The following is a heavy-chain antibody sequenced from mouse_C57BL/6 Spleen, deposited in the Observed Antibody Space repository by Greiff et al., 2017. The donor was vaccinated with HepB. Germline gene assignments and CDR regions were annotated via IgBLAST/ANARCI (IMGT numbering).Heavy chain of an antibody. CDR1: GYTFTSYW. Sequence: VQLQESGAELVKPGASVKLSCKASGYTFTSYWMHWVKQRPGQGLEWIGMIHPNSGSTNYNEKFKSKATLTVDKSSRTAYMQLSSLTSEDSAVYYCANDYDDYAMDYWGQGTSVTVSS. D-gene: IGHD2-4*01. J-gene: IGHJ4*01. V-gene: IGHV1-64*01. CDR3: ANDYDDYAMDY. CDR2: IHPNSGST.